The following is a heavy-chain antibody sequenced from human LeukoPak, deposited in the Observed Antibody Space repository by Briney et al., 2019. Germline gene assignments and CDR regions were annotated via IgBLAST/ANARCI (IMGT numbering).Heavy chain of an antibody. D-gene: IGHD7-27*01. J-gene: IGHJ4*02. Sequence: ASVKVSCKASGYTFTSYGISWVRQAPGQGLEWMGGIIPIFGTANYAQKFQGRVTITADESTSTAYMELSSLRSEDTAVYYCARAGNWGPPFDYWGQGTLVTVSS. CDR2: IIPIFGTA. V-gene: IGHV1-69*13. CDR1: GYTFTSYG. CDR3: ARAGNWGPPFDY.